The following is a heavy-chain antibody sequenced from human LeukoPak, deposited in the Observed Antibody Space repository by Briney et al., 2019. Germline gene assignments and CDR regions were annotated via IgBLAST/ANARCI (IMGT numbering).Heavy chain of an antibody. CDR3: ASLGYCGGDCYPFDY. V-gene: IGHV3-48*03. Sequence: GSLRLSCAASGFTFSSDEMNWVRQAPGKGLEWVSYISTGGSTIYYADSVKGRFTISRDNAKNSLYLQMNSLRAEDTAVYYCASLGYCGGDCYPFDYWGQGTLVTVSS. J-gene: IGHJ4*02. CDR2: ISTGGSTI. CDR1: GFTFSSDE. D-gene: IGHD2-21*02.